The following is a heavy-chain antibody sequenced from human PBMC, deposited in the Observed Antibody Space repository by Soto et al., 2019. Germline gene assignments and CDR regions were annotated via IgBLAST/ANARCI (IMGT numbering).Heavy chain of an antibody. CDR2: FIPMFGTA. CDR3: ARAQISHGERLRDLDV. D-gene: IGHD1-1*01. Sequence: QVQLVQSGAEVKKPGSSVKVSCKASGGTFSSYAISWVRQAPGQGLEWMGGFIPMFGTANYAQKFQGRVTITADEPTSTAYMELSSVRYEDTAVYYCARAQISHGERLRDLDVWGQGTTVTVSS. J-gene: IGHJ6*02. V-gene: IGHV1-69*12. CDR1: GGTFSSYA.